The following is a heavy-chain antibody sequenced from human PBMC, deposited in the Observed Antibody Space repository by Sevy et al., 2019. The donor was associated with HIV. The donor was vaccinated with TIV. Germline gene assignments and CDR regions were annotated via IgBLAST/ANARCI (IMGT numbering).Heavy chain of an antibody. CDR2: INHDGSTT. CDR3: ARDRVCGSVDPYDI. Sequence: GGSLRLSCAASGFTFSNYGMHWVRQAPGKGLEWVSRINHDGSTTSYADSVRGRFTISRDNSKNTLYLQMDGLRVDDTALYFCARDRVCGSVDPYDIWGQGTMVTVSS. J-gene: IGHJ3*02. V-gene: IGHV3-74*01. D-gene: IGHD5-12*01. CDR1: GFTFSNYG.